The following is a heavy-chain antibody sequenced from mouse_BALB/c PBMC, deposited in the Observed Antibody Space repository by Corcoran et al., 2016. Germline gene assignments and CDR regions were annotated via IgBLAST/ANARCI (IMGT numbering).Heavy chain of an antibody. J-gene: IGHJ2*01. V-gene: IGHV14-3*02. CDR2: IDPANGNT. CDR1: GFNIKDTY. CDR3: ARSNDY. D-gene: IGHD4-1*01. Sequence: EVQLQQSGAELVKPGASVKLSCTASGFNIKDTYMNWVKQRPEQGLEWIGRIDPANGNTKYDPKFQGKATITADTSSNTAYLQLSSLTSEDTAVYYCARSNDYWGQGTTLTVSS.